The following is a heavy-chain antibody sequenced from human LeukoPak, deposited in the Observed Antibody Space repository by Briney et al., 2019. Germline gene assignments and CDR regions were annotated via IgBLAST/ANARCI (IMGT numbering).Heavy chain of an antibody. CDR3: ARASTRHYDFWSGYYTGIRTMDYYYYMDV. CDR1: GFTFSSYS. CDR2: ISSSSSYI. J-gene: IGHJ6*03. D-gene: IGHD3-3*01. V-gene: IGHV3-21*01. Sequence: GGSLRLSCAASGFTFSSYSMNWVRQAPGKELEWVSSISSSSSYIYYADSVKGRFTISRDNAKNSLYLQMNSLRAEDTAVYYCARASTRHYDFWSGYYTGIRTMDYYYYMDVWGKGTTVTVSS.